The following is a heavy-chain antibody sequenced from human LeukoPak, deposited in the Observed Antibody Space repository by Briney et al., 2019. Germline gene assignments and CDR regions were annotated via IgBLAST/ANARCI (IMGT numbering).Heavy chain of an antibody. D-gene: IGHD2-2*01. V-gene: IGHV4-39*01. Sequence: SETLSLTCTVSGGSISSSSYCWGWIRQPPGKGLEWIGSIYYSGSTYYNPSLKSRVTISVDTSKNQFSLKLSSVTAADTAVYYCARQSSTIDYWGQGTLVTVSS. CDR2: IYYSGST. CDR3: ARQSSTIDY. J-gene: IGHJ4*02. CDR1: GGSISSSSYC.